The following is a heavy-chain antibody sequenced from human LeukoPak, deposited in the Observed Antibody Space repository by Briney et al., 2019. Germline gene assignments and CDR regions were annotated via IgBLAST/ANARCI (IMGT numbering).Heavy chain of an antibody. D-gene: IGHD3-10*02. V-gene: IGHV4-38-2*01. CDR2: IYHSGST. CDR1: GYSISSGYY. Sequence: SETPSLTCAVSGYSISSGYYWGWIRQPPGKGLEWIGSIYHSGSTYYNPSLKSRVTISVDTSKNQFSLKLSSVTAADTAVYYCARGISSMIGNSNYFDYWGQGTLVTVSS. J-gene: IGHJ4*02. CDR3: ARGISSMIGNSNYFDY.